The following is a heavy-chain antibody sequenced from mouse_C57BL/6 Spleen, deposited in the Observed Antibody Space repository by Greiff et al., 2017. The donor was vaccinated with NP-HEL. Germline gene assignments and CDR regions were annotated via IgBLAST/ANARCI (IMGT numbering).Heavy chain of an antibody. D-gene: IGHD1-1*02. CDR2: ISYDGSN. Sequence: EVKLQESGPGLVKPSQSLSLTCSVTGYSITSGYYWNWIRQFPGNKLEWMGYISYDGSNNYNPSLKNRISITRDTSKNQFFLKLNSVTTEDTATYYCARVVVYYFDYWGQGTTLTVSS. CDR1: GYSITSGYY. V-gene: IGHV3-6*01. CDR3: ARVVVYYFDY. J-gene: IGHJ2*01.